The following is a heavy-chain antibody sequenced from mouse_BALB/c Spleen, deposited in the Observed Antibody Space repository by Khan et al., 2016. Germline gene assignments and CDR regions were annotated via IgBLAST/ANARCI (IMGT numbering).Heavy chain of an antibody. J-gene: IGHJ3*01. CDR2: ILPGTGST. CDR1: GYTFSRYW. V-gene: IGHV1-9*01. CDR3: ARGAY. Sequence: QVQLQQPGAELMKPGASVKISCKATGYTFSRYWIEWVKERPGHGLAWIGEILPGTGSTNYTAKLKGKATFTAETSSNTAYIQLSSLTSEDSAVYYGARGAYWGRGTLVTVAA.